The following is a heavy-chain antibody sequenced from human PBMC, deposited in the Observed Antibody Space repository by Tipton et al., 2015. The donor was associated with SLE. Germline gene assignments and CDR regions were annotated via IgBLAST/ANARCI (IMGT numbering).Heavy chain of an antibody. V-gene: IGHV1-69*01. CDR2: IIPIFGTA. J-gene: IGHJ4*02. Sequence: QLVQSGAEVKKPGSSVKVSCKASGDTFSNYAITWVRQAPGQGLEWMGGIIPIFGTANYAQRFQGRVTITADDSTSTAYMELSSLRSEDTAVYYCARDPWEYSSGWGAYFDSWGQGTLVTVSS. CDR1: GDTFSNYA. CDR3: ARDPWEYSSGWGAYFDS. D-gene: IGHD6-19*01.